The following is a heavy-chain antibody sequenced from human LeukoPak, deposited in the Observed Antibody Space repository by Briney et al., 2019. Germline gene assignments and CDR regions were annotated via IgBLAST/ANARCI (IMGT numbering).Heavy chain of an antibody. CDR2: INKDGGEK. CDR1: GFTFSSYW. V-gene: IGHV3-7*03. D-gene: IGHD4-17*01. Sequence: GGSLRLSCAASGFTFSSYWMSWVRQAPGKGLEWVANINKDGGEKYYVDSVKGRFTISRDNAKNSLYLQMNSLRADDTAVYYCARVLHSPYGDCEEGYGMDVWGQGTTVTVSS. J-gene: IGHJ6*02. CDR3: ARVLHSPYGDCEEGYGMDV.